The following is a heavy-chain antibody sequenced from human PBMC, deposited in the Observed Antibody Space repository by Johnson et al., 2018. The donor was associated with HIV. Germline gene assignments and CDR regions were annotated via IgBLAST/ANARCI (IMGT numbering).Heavy chain of an antibody. Sequence: QVQLVESGGGVVQPGRSQRLSCAASGFSFSNYGMHWVRQAPGKGLEWVAVISYDGSNKYYADSVKGRFTISRDNSKNTLYLQMNSLRAEDTAVYYCAKCVSLYLAVWGAFDIWGQGTMVTVSS. D-gene: IGHD3-16*01. J-gene: IGHJ3*02. CDR1: GFSFSNYG. CDR2: ISYDGSNK. V-gene: IGHV3-30*18. CDR3: AKCVSLYLAVWGAFDI.